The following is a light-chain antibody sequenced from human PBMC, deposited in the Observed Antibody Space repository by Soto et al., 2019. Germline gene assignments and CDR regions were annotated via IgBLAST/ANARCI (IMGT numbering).Light chain of an antibody. CDR2: AAS. V-gene: IGKV1-8*01. CDR3: QQYYSYPLT. J-gene: IGKJ4*01. CDR1: QGISSY. Sequence: AIRMTQSPSSLSASTGDRFTITCRASQGISSYLAWYQQKPGKAPKLLIYAASTLQSGVPSRFSGSGSGTDFTLTISCLQSEDFATHYCQQYYSYPLTFGGGTKVEIK.